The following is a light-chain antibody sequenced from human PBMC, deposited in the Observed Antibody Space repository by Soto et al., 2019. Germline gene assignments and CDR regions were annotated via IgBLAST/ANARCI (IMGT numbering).Light chain of an antibody. J-gene: IGKJ1*01. CDR3: QQYYSSWT. V-gene: IGKV1-5*03. Sequence: IQMTQSPSTLSASVGDRVTITCRASQSISTWLAWYQQKPGKAPKLLIYKASTLESGVPSRFSGSGSGTDFTLSISSLQPDDFATYYCQQYYSSWTFGQGTKVEIK. CDR2: KAS. CDR1: QSISTW.